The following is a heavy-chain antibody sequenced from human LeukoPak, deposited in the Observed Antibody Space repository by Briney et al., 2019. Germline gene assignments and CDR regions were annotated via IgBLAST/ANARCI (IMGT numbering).Heavy chain of an antibody. D-gene: IGHD6-19*01. V-gene: IGHV3-53*05. J-gene: IGHJ4*02. CDR3: TTSLSSSPYY. Sequence: PGGSLRLSCAASGFTVSSNYMSWVRQAPGKGLEWVSVIYSGGSTYYADSVKGRFTISRDNSKNTLYLQMNSLRAEDTAVYYCTTSLSSSPYYWGQGTLVTVSS. CDR1: GFTVSSNY. CDR2: IYSGGST.